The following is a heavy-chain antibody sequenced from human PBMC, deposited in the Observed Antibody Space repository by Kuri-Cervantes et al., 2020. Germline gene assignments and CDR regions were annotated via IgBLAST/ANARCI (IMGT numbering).Heavy chain of an antibody. D-gene: IGHD3-10*01. Sequence: VSVKVSCKVSGYTLTELSMHWVRQAPGKGLEWMGGFDPEDGETIYAQKFQGRVTMTEDTSTDTAYMELSSLRSEDTAVYYCATITMVQGVIILFDYWGQGTLVTVSS. J-gene: IGHJ4*02. CDR2: FDPEDGET. CDR1: GYTLTELS. V-gene: IGHV1-24*01. CDR3: ATITMVQGVIILFDY.